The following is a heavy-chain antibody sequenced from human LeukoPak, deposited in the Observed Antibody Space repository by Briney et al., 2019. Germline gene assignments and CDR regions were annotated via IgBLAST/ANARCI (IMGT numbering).Heavy chain of an antibody. J-gene: IGHJ4*02. D-gene: IGHD4-11*01. CDR2: IKSTTDGGTT. Sequence: GGSLRLSCAASGFTFSNAWMSWVRQAPGKGLEWVGRIKSTTDGGTTDYAAPVKDSFTISRDDSKNTLYLQMNSLRTEDTAVYYCTTSTTLTTYWGRGTLVTVSS. CDR3: TTSTTLTTY. V-gene: IGHV3-15*01. CDR1: GFTFSNAW.